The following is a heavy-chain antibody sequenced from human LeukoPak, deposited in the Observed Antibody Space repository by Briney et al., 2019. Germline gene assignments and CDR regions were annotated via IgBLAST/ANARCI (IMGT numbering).Heavy chain of an antibody. CDR3: ARAGGYYGSGSFLDY. V-gene: IGHV4-38-2*02. Sequence: SETLSLICTVSRHAINSVYYWGWIRQPPGKGLEWIGSIYHSGSTYYNASLKSRATISMDTSRNKFSLNLNSVTAAATAVYYCARAGGYYGSGSFLDYWGQGLLVTVSS. J-gene: IGHJ4*02. CDR1: RHAINSVYY. CDR2: IYHSGST. D-gene: IGHD3-10*01.